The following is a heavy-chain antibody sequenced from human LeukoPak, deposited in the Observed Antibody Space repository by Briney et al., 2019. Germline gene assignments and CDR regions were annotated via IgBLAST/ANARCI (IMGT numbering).Heavy chain of an antibody. CDR2: IRYDGSNK. CDR1: GFTFSSYG. D-gene: IGHD6-19*01. CDR3: AKDREWLARSGYFDY. V-gene: IGHV3-30*02. J-gene: IGHJ4*02. Sequence: PGGSLRLSCAASGFTFSSYGMHWVRQAPGKGLEWVAFIRYDGSNKYYADSVKGRFTISRDNSKNTLYLQMHSLRAEDTAVYYCAKDREWLARSGYFDYWGQGTLVTVSS.